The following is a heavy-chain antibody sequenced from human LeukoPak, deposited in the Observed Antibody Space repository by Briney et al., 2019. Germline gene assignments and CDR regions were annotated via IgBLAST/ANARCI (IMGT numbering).Heavy chain of an antibody. CDR3: ARDIVGATSTYNWFDP. V-gene: IGHV1-69*13. D-gene: IGHD1-26*01. CDR1: GGTFSSYA. CDR2: IIPIFGTA. J-gene: IGHJ5*02. Sequence: ASVRVSCKASGGTFSSYAISWVRQAPGQGLEWMGGIIPIFGTANYAQKFQGRVTITADESTSTAYMELSSLRSEDTAVYYCARDIVGATSTYNWFDPWGQGTLVTVSS.